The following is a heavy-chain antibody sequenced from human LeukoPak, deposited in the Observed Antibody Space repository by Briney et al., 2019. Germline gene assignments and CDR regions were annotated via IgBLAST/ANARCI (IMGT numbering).Heavy chain of an antibody. Sequence: SETLSLTCTVSGDSISSGSYYWTWIRQPAGKGLEWIGRIYTSGSTINNPSLKNTNYNPSLKSRLTMSVDRSKNQFSLKMTSVTAADTAMYYCARTLYSSSVFDYWGQGTLVIVSS. J-gene: IGHJ4*02. V-gene: IGHV4-61*02. CDR3: ARTLYSSSVFDY. D-gene: IGHD6-6*01. CDR2: IYTSGSTINNPSLKNT. CDR1: GDSISSGSYY.